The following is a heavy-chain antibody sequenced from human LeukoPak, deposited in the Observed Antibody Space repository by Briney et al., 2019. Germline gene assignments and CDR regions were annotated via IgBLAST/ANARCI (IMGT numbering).Heavy chain of an antibody. CDR2: ISSSSSTI. V-gene: IGHV3-48*04. D-gene: IGHD2-2*01. CDR1: GFTFSSYS. J-gene: IGHJ6*03. CDR3: ARDPCSSTSCYHRGLGYYYYYYMDV. Sequence: PGGSLRLSCAASGFTFSSYSMNWVRQAPGKGLEWVSYISSSSSTIYYADSVKGRFTISRDNAKNSLYLQMNSLRAEDTAVYYCARDPCSSTSCYHRGLGYYYYYYMDVWGKGTTVTVSS.